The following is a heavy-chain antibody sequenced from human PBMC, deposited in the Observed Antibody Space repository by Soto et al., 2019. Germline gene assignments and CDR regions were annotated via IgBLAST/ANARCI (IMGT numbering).Heavy chain of an antibody. Sequence: GGSLRLSCAASGFTFSSYAMSWVRQAPGKGLEWVSAISGSGGSTYYADSVKGRFTISRDNSKNTLYLQMNSLRAEDTAVYYCAKEAFFDFWSGYYSYYGMDVWGQGTTVTVSS. V-gene: IGHV3-23*01. D-gene: IGHD3-3*01. J-gene: IGHJ6*02. CDR2: ISGSGGST. CDR1: GFTFSSYA. CDR3: AKEAFFDFWSGYYSYYGMDV.